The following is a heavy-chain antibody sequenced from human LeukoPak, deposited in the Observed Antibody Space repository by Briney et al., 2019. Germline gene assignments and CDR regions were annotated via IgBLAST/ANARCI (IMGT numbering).Heavy chain of an antibody. CDR3: AKCNVLLWFGESEYFDY. J-gene: IGHJ4*02. D-gene: IGHD3-10*01. CDR1: GFTFSSYG. V-gene: IGHV3-30*02. Sequence: GGSLRLSCAASGFTFSSYGMHWVRQAPGKGLEWVAFIRYDGSNKYYADSVKGRFTISRDNSKNTLYLQMNSLRAEDTAVYYCAKCNVLLWFGESEYFDYWGQGTLVTVSS. CDR2: IRYDGSNK.